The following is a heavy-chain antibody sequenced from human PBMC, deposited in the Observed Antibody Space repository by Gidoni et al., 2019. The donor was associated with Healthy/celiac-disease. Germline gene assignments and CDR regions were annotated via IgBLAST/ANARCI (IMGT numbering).Heavy chain of an antibody. CDR2: ISYDGSNK. J-gene: IGHJ3*02. Sequence: QVQLVESGGGVVQPGRSLRLSCAASGFTFSSYGMHWVRQAPGKGLEWVAVISYDGSNKYYADSVKGRFTISRDNSKNTLYLQMNSLRAEDTAVYYCAKGETIFGVVDAFDIWGQGTMVTVSS. D-gene: IGHD3-3*01. CDR3: AKGETIFGVVDAFDI. V-gene: IGHV3-30*18. CDR1: GFTFSSYG.